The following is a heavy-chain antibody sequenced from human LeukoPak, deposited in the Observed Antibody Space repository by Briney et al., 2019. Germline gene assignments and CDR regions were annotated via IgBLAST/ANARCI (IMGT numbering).Heavy chain of an antibody. V-gene: IGHV3-66*01. CDR3: AKDRLNLAGATLFDY. CDR1: GFTVSSNY. D-gene: IGHD1-26*01. CDR2: IYSGGST. Sequence: PGGSLRLSCAASGFTVSSNYMSWVRQAPGKGLEWVSVIYSGGSTYYADSVKGRFTISRDNSKNTLYLQMNSLRAEDTAVYYCAKDRLNLAGATLFDYWGQGTLVTVSS. J-gene: IGHJ4*02.